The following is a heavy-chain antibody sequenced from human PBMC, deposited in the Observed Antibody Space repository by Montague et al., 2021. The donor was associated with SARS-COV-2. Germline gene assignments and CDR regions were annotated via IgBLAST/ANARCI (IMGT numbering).Heavy chain of an antibody. CDR1: GFSLDSRGVG. D-gene: IGHD6-19*01. Sequence: VKPTQTLTLTCTFSGFSLDSRGVGVGWIRQPPGKALECLALIYWNDDKRYSPSLKTRLTVTKDTSKNQVALTMTNVDPVDTATHFCAHKKSGWPIEFASWGQGALVTVSS. J-gene: IGHJ5*02. V-gene: IGHV2-5*01. CDR2: IYWNDDK. CDR3: AHKKSGWPIEFAS.